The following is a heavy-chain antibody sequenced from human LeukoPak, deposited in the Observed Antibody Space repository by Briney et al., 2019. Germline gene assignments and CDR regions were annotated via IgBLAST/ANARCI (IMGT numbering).Heavy chain of an antibody. V-gene: IGHV4-59*12. J-gene: IGHJ5*02. CDR1: GGSISSYY. Sequence: SETLSLTCTVSGGSISSYYWSWIRQPPGKGLEWIGYIYYSGSTNYNPSLKSRVTISVDTSKNQFSLKLSSVTAADTAVYYCARVSRGVGATNWFDPWGQGTLVTVSS. CDR3: ARVSRGVGATNWFDP. CDR2: IYYSGST. D-gene: IGHD1-26*01.